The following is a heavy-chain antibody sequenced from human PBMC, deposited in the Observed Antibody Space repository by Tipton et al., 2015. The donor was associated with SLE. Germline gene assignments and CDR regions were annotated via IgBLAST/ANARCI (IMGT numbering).Heavy chain of an antibody. J-gene: IGHJ3*02. CDR2: IYHSAST. Sequence: TLSLTCAVSGGSISSHYWSWIRQPPGKGLEWIGYIYHSASTYYNPSLKSRVTISVDTSKNQFSLKLSSVTAADTAVCYCARDDLTVGAFDIWGQGTMVTVSS. CDR3: ARDDLTVGAFDI. CDR1: GGSISSHY. D-gene: IGHD4-11*01. V-gene: IGHV4-59*11.